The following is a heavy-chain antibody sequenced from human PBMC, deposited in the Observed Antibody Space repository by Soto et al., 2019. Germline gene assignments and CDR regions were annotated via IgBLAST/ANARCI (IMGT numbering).Heavy chain of an antibody. V-gene: IGHV4-31*03. D-gene: IGHD5-12*01. CDR1: GGSISSGGYY. J-gene: IGHJ4*02. CDR3: ATTGLYSGYDLAPLVDDY. Sequence: SETLSLTCTVSGGSISSGGYYWSWIRQHPGKGLEWIGYIYYSGSTYYNPSLKSRVTISVDTSKNQFSLKLSSVTAADTAVYYCATTGLYSGYDLAPLVDDYWGQGTLVTVSS. CDR2: IYYSGST.